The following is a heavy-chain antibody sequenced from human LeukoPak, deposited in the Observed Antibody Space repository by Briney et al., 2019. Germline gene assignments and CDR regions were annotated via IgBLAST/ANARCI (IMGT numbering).Heavy chain of an antibody. V-gene: IGHV4-34*01. CDR3: AETRRGSSWYDY. CDR2: INHSGST. Sequence: SETLSLTCAVYGGSFSGYYWSWIRQPPGKGLEWIGEINHSGSTNYNPSLKSRVTISVDTSKNQFSLKLSSVTAADTAVYYCAETRRGSSWYDYWGQGTLVTVSS. CDR1: GGSFSGYY. D-gene: IGHD6-13*01. J-gene: IGHJ4*02.